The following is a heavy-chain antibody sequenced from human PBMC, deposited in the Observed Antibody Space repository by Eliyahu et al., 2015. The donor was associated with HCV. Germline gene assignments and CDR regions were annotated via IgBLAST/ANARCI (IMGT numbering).Heavy chain of an antibody. Sequence: QVLLVQSGAEVQKPGASVKISCKASGYXXTTYAMHWVPPAPRPRPEWLGWITAANGNTKYSPNFHDRVTITRDTSANTAYLELSGLTSDDSATYYCAREFYGVWNGYYFDYWGQGTLVTVSS. CDR1: GYXXTTYA. CDR2: ITAANGNT. J-gene: IGHJ4*02. D-gene: IGHD3/OR15-3a*01. V-gene: IGHV1-3*01. CDR3: AREFYGVWNGYYFDY.